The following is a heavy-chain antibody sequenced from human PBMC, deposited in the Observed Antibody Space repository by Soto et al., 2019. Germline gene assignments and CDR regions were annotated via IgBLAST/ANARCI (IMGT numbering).Heavy chain of an antibody. D-gene: IGHD4-17*01. J-gene: IGHJ5*02. CDR3: ARSQTTVTTTVGNWVDP. Sequence: SETLSLTCTVSGGSISIGGYYLSWIRQHPGKGLEWIGYIYYSGSTYYNPSLKSRVTISVDTSKNRFSLKLSSVTAADTAVYYCARSQTTVTTTVGNWVDPWGQGTLVTVSS. V-gene: IGHV4-31*03. CDR1: GGSISIGGYY. CDR2: IYYSGST.